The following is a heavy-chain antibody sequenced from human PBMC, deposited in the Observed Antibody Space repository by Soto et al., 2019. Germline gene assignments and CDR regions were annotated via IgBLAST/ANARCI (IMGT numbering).Heavy chain of an antibody. D-gene: IGHD3-22*01. CDR3: ARVRGYDSSCIDP. Sequence: SETLSLTCTVSGDSITSSRYYWSWIRQHPGKGLEWIGYIHSSGSTYYNPSLKSRITISVDTSKNQFSLKLNSVTAADTAVYYCARVRGYDSSCIDPWGQGTLVTVSS. J-gene: IGHJ5*02. CDR2: IHSSGST. CDR1: GDSITSSRYY. V-gene: IGHV4-31*03.